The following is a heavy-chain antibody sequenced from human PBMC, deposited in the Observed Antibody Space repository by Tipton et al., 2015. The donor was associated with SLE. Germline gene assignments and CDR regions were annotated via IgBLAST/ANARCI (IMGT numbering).Heavy chain of an antibody. J-gene: IGHJ4*02. CDR2: INHSGST. Sequence: TLSLTCAVYGGSFSGYYWSWIRQPPGKGLEWIGEINHSGSTNYNPSLKSRVTISVDTSKNQFSLKLSSVTAADTAVYYCARKEAVAGYYFDYWGQGTLVTVSS. V-gene: IGHV4-34*01. CDR3: ARKEAVAGYYFDY. CDR1: GGSFSGYY. D-gene: IGHD6-19*01.